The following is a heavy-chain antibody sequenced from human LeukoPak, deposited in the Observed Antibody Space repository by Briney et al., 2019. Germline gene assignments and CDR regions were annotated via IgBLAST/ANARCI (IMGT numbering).Heavy chain of an antibody. CDR1: GFTFSNAW. J-gene: IGHJ3*02. CDR3: ARDSYYYASIDAFDI. V-gene: IGHV3-11*04. CDR2: ISSSGSTI. Sequence: KPGGFLRLSCAASGFTFSNAWMSWVRQAPGKGLEWVSYISSSGSTIYYADSVKGRFTIPRDNAKNSLYLQMNSLRADDTAVYYCARDSYYYASIDAFDIWGQGTLVTVSS. D-gene: IGHD3-22*01.